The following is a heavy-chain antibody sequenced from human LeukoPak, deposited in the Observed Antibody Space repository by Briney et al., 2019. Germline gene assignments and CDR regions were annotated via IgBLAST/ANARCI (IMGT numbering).Heavy chain of an antibody. J-gene: IGHJ4*02. CDR1: GFTFSSDA. D-gene: IGHD2-8*01. V-gene: IGHV3-23*01. CDR2: ISGSGGST. Sequence: PGGSLRLSCAASGFTFSSDAMSWVRQAPGKGLEWVSAISGSGGSTYYADSVKGRFTISRDNSKNTLNLQMNSLRTEDTAVYYCGKNGAGTYCTNGVCYPEYWGQGTLVTVFS. CDR3: GKNGAGTYCTNGVCYPEY.